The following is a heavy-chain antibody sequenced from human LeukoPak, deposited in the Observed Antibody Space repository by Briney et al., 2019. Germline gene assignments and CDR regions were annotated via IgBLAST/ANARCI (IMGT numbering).Heavy chain of an antibody. J-gene: IGHJ6*03. Sequence: PSETLSLTCTVSGGSISSYYWSWIRQPPGKGLEWIGYIYYSGSTNYNPSLKSRATISVDTSKNQFSLKLSSVTAADTAVYYCARHRGYGSGSYYPYYYMDVWGKGTTVTVSS. V-gene: IGHV4-59*08. D-gene: IGHD3-10*01. CDR3: ARHRGYGSGSYYPYYYMDV. CDR1: GGSISSYY. CDR2: IYYSGST.